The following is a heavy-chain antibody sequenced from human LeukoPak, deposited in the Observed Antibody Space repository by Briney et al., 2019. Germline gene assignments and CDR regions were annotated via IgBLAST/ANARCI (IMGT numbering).Heavy chain of an antibody. CDR1: GFTFGDYA. CDR3: TRLVPYLDY. J-gene: IGHJ4*02. Sequence: GGSLRLSCTASGFTFGDYAMSWARQAPGQWLEWLGFIRSKVYGETTEYAASVKGRFAVSRDDSNSRAYLEMNSLQTEDTAVYYCTRLVPYLDYWGQGTLVTVSS. CDR2: IRSKVYGETT. D-gene: IGHD2-2*01. V-gene: IGHV3-49*04.